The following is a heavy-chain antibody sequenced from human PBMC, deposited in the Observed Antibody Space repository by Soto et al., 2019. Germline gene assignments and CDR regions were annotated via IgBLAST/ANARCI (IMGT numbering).Heavy chain of an antibody. J-gene: IGHJ6*02. CDR3: SRCSGSYCMDV. V-gene: IGHV3-73*02. CDR2: IRSEVYSYAT. Sequence: EVQLVESGGGLFQPGGSLKVSCAASGFTFSDSTIHWVRQASGKGLEWVGRIRSEVYSYATVCAASVKDRFTISRDDSKNTAYLQMNSLKIEDTAVYYCSRCSGSYCMDVWGQGTTVTVSS. CDR1: GFTFSDST. D-gene: IGHD3-10*02.